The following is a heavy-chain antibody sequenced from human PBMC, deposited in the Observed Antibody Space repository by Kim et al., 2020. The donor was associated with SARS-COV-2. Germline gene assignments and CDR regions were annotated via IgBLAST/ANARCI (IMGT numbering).Heavy chain of an antibody. CDR3: ARVRATGTTIFYFYY. CDR2: ISGGDGRT. CDR1: GYTLRTNS. V-gene: IGHV1-18*01. D-gene: IGHD1-1*01. Sequence: ASVKVSCKASGYTLRTNSITWVRQAPGQGLEWLGWISGGDGRTIYAQTVQGRVTMSTDTSTNIAYLELRSLKSDDTAVYYCARVRATGTTIFYFYY. J-gene: IGHJ6*01.